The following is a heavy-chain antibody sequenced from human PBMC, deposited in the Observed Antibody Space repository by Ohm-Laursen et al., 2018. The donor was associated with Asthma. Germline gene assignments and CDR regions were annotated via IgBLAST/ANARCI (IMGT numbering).Heavy chain of an antibody. CDR1: GGSVSGYY. CDR3: ARLDWAQSMFDS. D-gene: IGHD3-9*01. CDR2: MFSSGGA. V-gene: IGHV4-59*02. J-gene: IGHJ4*02. Sequence: SETLSLTCGVSGGSVSGYYWSWVRQPPGRELEWIAYMFSSGGANYNPSLKSRVTLSTDTSTNQVSLRLSSVTAADTAVYFCARLDWAQSMFDSWGQGTLVTVSS.